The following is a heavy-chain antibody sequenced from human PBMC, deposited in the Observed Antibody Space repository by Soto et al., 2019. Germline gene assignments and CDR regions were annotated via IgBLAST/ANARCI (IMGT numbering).Heavy chain of an antibody. Sequence: GGSLRLSCVASGFTFSNNGMHWVRQTPGKGLEWVAFMSYDGSDTFYADSVKGRFTISRDNSKNTLFLHMSNLRAEDTAMYYCTIVRVADSALDHWGQGTLVTVSS. V-gene: IGHV3-30*02. D-gene: IGHD3-10*02. CDR3: TIVRVADSALDH. J-gene: IGHJ4*02. CDR2: MSYDGSDT. CDR1: GFTFSNNG.